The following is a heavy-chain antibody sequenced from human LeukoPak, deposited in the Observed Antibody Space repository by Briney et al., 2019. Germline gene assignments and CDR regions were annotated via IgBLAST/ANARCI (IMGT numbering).Heavy chain of an antibody. CDR1: GITFSNYY. V-gene: IGHV3-74*01. Sequence: PGGSLRLSCVTSGITFSNYYMHWVRQVPGEGLVWVSHIIQDGSVTSYADSVKGRFTISRDNAKNTVYLQLNNLRAEDTAVYYCARAAAGTGTLDYWGQGTLVTVSS. CDR3: ARAAAGTGTLDY. D-gene: IGHD6-13*01. CDR2: IIQDGSVT. J-gene: IGHJ4*02.